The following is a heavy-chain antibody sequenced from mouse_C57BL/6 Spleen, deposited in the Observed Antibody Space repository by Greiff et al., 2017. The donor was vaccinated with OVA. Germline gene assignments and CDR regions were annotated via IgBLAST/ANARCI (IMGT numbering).Heavy chain of an antibody. D-gene: IGHD1-1*01. CDR3: TTRSYDVFAY. CDR2: IDPENGDT. J-gene: IGHJ3*01. Sequence: EVQLQQSGAELVRPGASVKLSCTASGFNIKDDYMHWVKQRPEQGLEWIGWIDPENGDTEYASKFQGKATITADTSSNTAYLQLSSLTSEDTAVYYCTTRSYDVFAYWGQGTLVTVSA. V-gene: IGHV14-4*01. CDR1: GFNIKDDY.